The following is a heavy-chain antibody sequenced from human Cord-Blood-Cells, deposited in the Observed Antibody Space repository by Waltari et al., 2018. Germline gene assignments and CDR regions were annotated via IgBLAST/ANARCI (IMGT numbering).Heavy chain of an antibody. CDR2: INHSGST. Sequence: QVQLQQWGAGLLKPSETLSLTCAVYGGSFSGYYWSWIRRPPGKGLEWIGEINHSGSTNYNPSLKSRVTISVDTSKNQFSLKLSSVTAADTAVYYCARPLQAAAPQDAFDIWGQGTMVTVSS. V-gene: IGHV4-34*01. D-gene: IGHD6-13*01. J-gene: IGHJ3*02. CDR1: GGSFSGYY. CDR3: ARPLQAAAPQDAFDI.